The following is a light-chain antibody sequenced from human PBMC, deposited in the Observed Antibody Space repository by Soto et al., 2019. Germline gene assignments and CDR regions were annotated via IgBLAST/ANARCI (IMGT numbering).Light chain of an antibody. Sequence: AIRMTQSPSSFSASTGDRVTITCRASQGISSYLAWYQQKPGKAPKLLIYAASTLQSGVPSRFSGSGSGTDFTLTINCLQSEDFATYNCQQYYSYPWTFGQGTKVEIK. V-gene: IGKV1-8*01. J-gene: IGKJ1*01. CDR2: AAS. CDR3: QQYYSYPWT. CDR1: QGISSY.